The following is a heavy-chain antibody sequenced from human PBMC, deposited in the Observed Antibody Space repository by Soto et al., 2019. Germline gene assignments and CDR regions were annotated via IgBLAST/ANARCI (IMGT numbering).Heavy chain of an antibody. V-gene: IGHV3-33*01. CDR3: ARDDEYSGNGMDV. CDR1: GFTFSNYG. CDR2: ILNDGSNR. D-gene: IGHD3-10*01. Sequence: QVQLVESGGGVVQPGRSLTLSCAASGFTFSNYGMHWVRQAPGKGLESVAVILNDGSNRYHADSVKDRFTISRDNSKNTLYLQMNSLRAEDTAVYYCARDDEYSGNGMDVWGQGTTVTVS. J-gene: IGHJ6*02.